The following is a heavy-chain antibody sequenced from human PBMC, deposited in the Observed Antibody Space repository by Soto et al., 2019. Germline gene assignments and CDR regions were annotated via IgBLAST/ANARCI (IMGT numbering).Heavy chain of an antibody. CDR3: ARGNWIAARWFDP. Sequence: PSETLSLTCAVDGGSFSGYYWSWIRQPPGKGLEWIGEINHSGSTNYNPSLKSRVTISVDTSKNQFSLKLSSVTAADTAVYYCARGNWIAARWFDPWGQGTLVTVSS. CDR1: GGSFSGYY. J-gene: IGHJ5*02. D-gene: IGHD6-6*01. CDR2: INHSGST. V-gene: IGHV4-34*01.